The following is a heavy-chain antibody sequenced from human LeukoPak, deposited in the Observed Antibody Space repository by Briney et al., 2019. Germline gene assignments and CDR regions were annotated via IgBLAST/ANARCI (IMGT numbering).Heavy chain of an antibody. CDR1: GGSISSSSYY. CDR2: IYYSGST. J-gene: IGHJ4*02. D-gene: IGHD2-2*02. CDR3: ARDHLGYCSSTSCYNDY. V-gene: IGHV4-39*02. Sequence: SETLSLTCTVSGGSISSSSYYWGWIRQPPGKGLEWIGSIYYSGSTYYNPSLKSRVTISVDTSKNQFSLKLSSVTAADTAVYYCARDHLGYCSSTSCYNDYWGQGTLVTVSS.